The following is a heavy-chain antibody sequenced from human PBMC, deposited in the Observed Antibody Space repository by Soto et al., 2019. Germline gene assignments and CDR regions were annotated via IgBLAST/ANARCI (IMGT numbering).Heavy chain of an antibody. V-gene: IGHV3-30*18. Sequence: PGGSLRLSCAASGFTFSSYGMHWVRQAPGKGLEWVAVISYDGSNKYYADSVKGRFTISRDNSKNTLYLQMNSLRAEDTAVYYCAKDKRLVVVPACYYFDYWGQGTLVTVSS. CDR3: AKDKRLVVVPACYYFDY. CDR2: ISYDGSNK. D-gene: IGHD2-2*01. CDR1: GFTFSSYG. J-gene: IGHJ4*02.